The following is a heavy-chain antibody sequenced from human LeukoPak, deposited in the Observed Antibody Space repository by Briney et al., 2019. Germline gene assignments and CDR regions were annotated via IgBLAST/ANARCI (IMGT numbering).Heavy chain of an antibody. J-gene: IGHJ1*01. CDR1: GGTFRNYA. D-gene: IGHD1-14*01. CDR2: IIPIFGTA. Sequence: SVKVSCKASGGTFRNYAISWVRQAPGQGPEWMGGIIPIFGTANYAQKFQGRVTITADESTSTAYMELSSLRSEDTAVYYCTRDSSEFRSLLTYWGQGTLVTVSS. CDR3: TRDSSEFRSLLTY. V-gene: IGHV1-69*13.